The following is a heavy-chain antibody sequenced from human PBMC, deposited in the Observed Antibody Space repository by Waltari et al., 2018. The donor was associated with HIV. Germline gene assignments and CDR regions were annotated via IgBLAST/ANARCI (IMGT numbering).Heavy chain of an antibody. Sequence: EVQLLESGGGLVQPGGSLRLSCAASGFTFSSLCRRWVRQAPGKGLEWVSAIVGSGSGAYYADSVKGRFTISRDNSKNTLHLQMNGLRVEDTAVYYCAKLRPRYSSSWESGYWGQGTLVTVSS. CDR1: GFTFSSLC. CDR2: IVGSGSGA. CDR3: AKLRPRYSSSWESGY. J-gene: IGHJ4*02. V-gene: IGHV3-23*01. D-gene: IGHD6-13*01.